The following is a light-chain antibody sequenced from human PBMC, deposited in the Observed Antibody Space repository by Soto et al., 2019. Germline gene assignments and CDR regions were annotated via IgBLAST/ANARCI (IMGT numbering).Light chain of an antibody. CDR3: QQYNNWPRT. J-gene: IGKJ1*01. CDR2: GAT. CDR1: QSVSSN. V-gene: IGKV3-15*01. Sequence: EIVMTQSTATLSVSPGERATLSCGASQSVSSNLAWYQHKPGQAPRLLIHGATTRATGIPARFSGSGSGTEFTLTISSLQSEDFAVYYCQQYNNWPRTFGQGTKVDI.